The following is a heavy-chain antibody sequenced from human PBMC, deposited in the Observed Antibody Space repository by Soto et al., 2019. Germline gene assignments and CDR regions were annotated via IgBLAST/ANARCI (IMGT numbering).Heavy chain of an antibody. V-gene: IGHV3-48*02. D-gene: IGHD3-22*01. CDR2: ISSSSSTI. CDR1: GFTFSSYS. Sequence: GGSLRLSCAASGFTFSSYSMNWVRQAPGKGLEWVSYISSSSSTIYYADSVKGRFTIPRDNAKNSLYLQMNSLRDEDTAVYYCARDPPINYYDSSGYYPGFDYWGQGTLVTVSS. J-gene: IGHJ4*02. CDR3: ARDPPINYYDSSGYYPGFDY.